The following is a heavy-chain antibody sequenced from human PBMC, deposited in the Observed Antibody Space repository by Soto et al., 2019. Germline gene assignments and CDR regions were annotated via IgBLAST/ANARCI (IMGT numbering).Heavy chain of an antibody. D-gene: IGHD2-2*02. CDR1: GGTFSSYA. CDR3: ARGDMDIVVVPAAIGWFDP. J-gene: IGHJ5*02. V-gene: IGHV1-69*01. CDR2: IIPIFGTA. Sequence: QVQLVQSGAEVKKPGSSVKVSCKASGGTFSSYAISWVRQAPGQGLEWMGGIIPIFGTANYAQKFQGRVTITADESPSTAYMELSSLRSEDTAVYYCARGDMDIVVVPAAIGWFDPWGQGTLVTVSS.